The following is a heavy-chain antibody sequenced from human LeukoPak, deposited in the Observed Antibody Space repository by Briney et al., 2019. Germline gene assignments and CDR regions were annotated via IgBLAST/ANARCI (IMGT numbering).Heavy chain of an antibody. V-gene: IGHV4-59*01. CDR3: ANPPLYSSSWYPKIFQH. CDR2: IYYSGST. J-gene: IGHJ1*01. Sequence: SETLSLTCTVSGGSISSYYWSWIRQPPGKGPEWIGYIYYSGSTNYNPSLKSRVTISVDTSKNQFSLKLSSVTAADTAVYYCANPPLYSSSWYPKIFQHWGQGTLVTVSS. CDR1: GGSISSYY. D-gene: IGHD6-13*01.